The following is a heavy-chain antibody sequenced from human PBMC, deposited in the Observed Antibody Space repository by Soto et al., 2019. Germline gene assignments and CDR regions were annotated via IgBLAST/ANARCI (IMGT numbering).Heavy chain of an antibody. CDR1: GGSISSANW. CDR2: IYHGGST. Sequence: SETLSLTCAVSGGSISSANWWTWVRQPPGKGLEWIGEIYHGGSTSFNPSLKSRVTLSLDKFKNHFSLNLTSVTAADTAVYYCARLSFSYGVDVWGQGTTVTVSS. J-gene: IGHJ6*02. CDR3: ARLSFSYGVDV. V-gene: IGHV4-4*02.